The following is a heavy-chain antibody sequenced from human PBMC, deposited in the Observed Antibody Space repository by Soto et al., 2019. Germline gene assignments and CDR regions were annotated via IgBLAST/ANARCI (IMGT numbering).Heavy chain of an antibody. Sequence: SVKVSCKASGGTFSRYAISWVRQAPGQGLEWMGGIIPIFGTANYAQKFQGRLSITADESTSTVYMQLSSLRSEDTAVYYCARQFHYDSSGYYYAYWGQGTLVTVSS. V-gene: IGHV1-69*13. D-gene: IGHD3-22*01. CDR2: IIPIFGTA. J-gene: IGHJ4*02. CDR3: ARQFHYDSSGYYYAY. CDR1: GGTFSRYA.